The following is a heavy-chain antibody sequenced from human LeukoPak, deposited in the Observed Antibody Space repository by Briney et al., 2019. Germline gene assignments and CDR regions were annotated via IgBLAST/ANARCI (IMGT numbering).Heavy chain of an antibody. CDR1: GFTFSTYW. CDR3: ASGYSSDYGGNAY. J-gene: IGHJ4*02. CDR2: INSDGSST. V-gene: IGHV3-74*01. D-gene: IGHD4-23*01. Sequence: GGSLRLSCAASGFTFSTYWMHWVRQAPEKGLVWVSRINSDGSSTNYADSVTGRFTISRDNAKNTLYLQMNSLRAEDTAVYYCASGYSSDYGGNAYWGQGTLVTVSS.